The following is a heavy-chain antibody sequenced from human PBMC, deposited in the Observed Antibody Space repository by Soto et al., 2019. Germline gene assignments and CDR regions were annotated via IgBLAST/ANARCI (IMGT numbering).Heavy chain of an antibody. D-gene: IGHD2-8*02. CDR2: INPKNDDT. CDR1: GYRFINFY. Sequence: QVQLVQSGAEVKKPGASVRVSCKAFGYRFINFYLHWVRQAPGQGLEWMGWINPKNDDTNYEQKFQGRVTMTRDTSISVADMELSGLNSGDTAVYYCARDDTGANFGSWGQGTLVTV. CDR3: ARDDTGANFGS. V-gene: IGHV1-2*02. J-gene: IGHJ4*02.